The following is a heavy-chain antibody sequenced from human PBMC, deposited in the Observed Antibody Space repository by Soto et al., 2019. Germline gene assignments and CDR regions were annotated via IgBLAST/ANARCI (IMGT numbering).Heavy chain of an antibody. V-gene: IGHV3-73*01. D-gene: IGHD6-13*01. CDR2: IRDKSNSYAT. J-gene: IGHJ5*02. CDR1: GFSFRDSS. CDR3: ARDGSSSWYNWFDP. Sequence: PGGSLRLSCVASGFSFRDSSIHWVRQASGKGLEWVGRIRDKSNSYATAYATSVKGRFSISRDDSQNTAYLQMNSLQTEDTAVYYCARDGSSSWYNWFDPWGQGTLVTVSS.